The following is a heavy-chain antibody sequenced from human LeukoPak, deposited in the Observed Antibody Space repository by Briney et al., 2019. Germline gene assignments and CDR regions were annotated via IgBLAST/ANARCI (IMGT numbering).Heavy chain of an antibody. Sequence: GESLKISCEGIGYSFTNYWIGWVRQMPGKGLEWMGIIYPGDSDTTYSAAFQGQVTISADKSISTAYLQWSSLKASDTAIYYCARRRGYNYHYYFDYWGQGTLVTVSS. CDR2: IYPGDSDT. J-gene: IGHJ4*02. CDR3: ARRRGYNYHYYFDY. CDR1: GYSFTNYW. V-gene: IGHV5-51*01. D-gene: IGHD5-24*01.